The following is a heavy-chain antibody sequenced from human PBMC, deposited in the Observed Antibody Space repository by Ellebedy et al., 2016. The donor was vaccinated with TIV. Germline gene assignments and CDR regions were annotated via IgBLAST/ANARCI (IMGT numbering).Heavy chain of an antibody. Sequence: GESLKISCAASGFTFSSYWMSWVRQAPGKGLEWVANIKQDGSEKYYVDSVKGRFTISRDNAKNSLYLQMNSLRAEDTAVYYCAAEAWWRLDSWGQGTLVTVSS. V-gene: IGHV3-7*01. D-gene: IGHD2-15*01. CDR1: GFTFSSYW. CDR3: AAEAWWRLDS. CDR2: IKQDGSEK. J-gene: IGHJ4*02.